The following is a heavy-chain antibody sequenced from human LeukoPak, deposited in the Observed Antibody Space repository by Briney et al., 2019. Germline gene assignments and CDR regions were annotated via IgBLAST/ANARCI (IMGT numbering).Heavy chain of an antibody. CDR1: GYSFTSYW. J-gene: IGHJ6*03. D-gene: IGHD2-2*01. CDR2: IYPGDSDT. Sequence: GESLKISCKGSGYSFTSYWIGWVRQMPGKGLEWMGIIYPGDSDTRYSPSFQGQVTISADKSISTAYLLWSSLKASDTAMYYCATSLVVPAAPYYYYMDVWGKGTTVTVSS. V-gene: IGHV5-51*01. CDR3: ATSLVVPAAPYYYYMDV.